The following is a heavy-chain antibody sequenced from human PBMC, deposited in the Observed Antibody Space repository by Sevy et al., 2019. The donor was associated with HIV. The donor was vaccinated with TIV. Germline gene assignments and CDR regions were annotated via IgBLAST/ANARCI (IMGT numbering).Heavy chain of an antibody. CDR3: VKDMIVVVGEALDV. CDR1: EFTLRNYA. D-gene: IGHD3-22*01. V-gene: IGHV3-23*01. Sequence: GGSLRLSCTASEFTLRNYAMNWVRQAPGKGLEWVSSISGSGGETYYADSVKGRFTISRDKSKNTLYLQMNSLRVEDTAVYYCVKDMIVVVGEALDVWGQGTMVTVSS. CDR2: ISGSGGET. J-gene: IGHJ3*01.